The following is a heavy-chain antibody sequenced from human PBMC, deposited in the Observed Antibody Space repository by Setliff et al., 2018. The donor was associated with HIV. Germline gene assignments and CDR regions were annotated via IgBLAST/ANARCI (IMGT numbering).Heavy chain of an antibody. CDR2: ISYDGTSK. V-gene: IGHV3-30-3*01. D-gene: IGHD6-13*01. J-gene: IGHJ3*02. CDR1: GFTFGSFA. CDR3: AKDRSSWYNAAFDI. Sequence: GGSLRLSCAASGFTFGSFAMHWVRQAPGKGLEWVAVISYDGTSKYYADSVKGRFTISRDNSKNTLYLQMNSLRAEDTAVYYCAKDRSSWYNAAFDIWGQGTMVTVSS.